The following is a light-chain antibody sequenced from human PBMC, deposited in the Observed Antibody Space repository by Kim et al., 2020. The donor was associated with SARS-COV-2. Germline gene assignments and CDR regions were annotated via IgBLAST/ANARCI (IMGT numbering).Light chain of an antibody. Sequence: PGGTVTLTCGSRTGAVTSGHFPSWFQQKPGQAPGTLIYDIDKKHSWTPARFSGSLLGGKAALTLWGAQPDDEADYYCLLFYGGVRVFGGGTQLTVL. CDR3: LLFYGGVRV. V-gene: IGLV7-46*01. J-gene: IGLJ2*01. CDR1: TGAVTSGHF. CDR2: DID.